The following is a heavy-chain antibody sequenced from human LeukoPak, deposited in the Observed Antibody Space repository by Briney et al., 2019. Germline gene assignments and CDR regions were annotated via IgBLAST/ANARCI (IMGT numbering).Heavy chain of an antibody. V-gene: IGHV3-7*01. CDR1: GFTFSNYW. Sequence: GGSLRLSCVASGFTFSNYWMSWVRQAPGKGLEWVATIKQDGSEKYYVDSVKGRFTISRDNAKNSLYLQMNSLRAEDTAVYYCAKDAALPDPPDYWGQGTLVTVSS. D-gene: IGHD1-14*01. CDR2: IKQDGSEK. CDR3: AKDAALPDPPDY. J-gene: IGHJ4*02.